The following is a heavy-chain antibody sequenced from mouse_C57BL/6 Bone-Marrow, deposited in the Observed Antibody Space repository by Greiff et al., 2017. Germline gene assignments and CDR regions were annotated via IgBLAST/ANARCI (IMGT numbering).Heavy chain of an antibody. CDR1: GFTFSDAW. D-gene: IGHD1-1*01. J-gene: IGHJ3*01. Sequence: EVQLQESGGGLVQPGGSMKLSCAASGFTFSDAWMDWVRQSPEKGLEWVAEIRNKANNHATYYAESVKGRLTISRDDSKSSVHLQMSSLRAEDTGMYYCTRELRSWFAYWGQGTLVTVSA. CDR2: IRNKANNHAT. V-gene: IGHV6-6*01. CDR3: TRELRSWFAY.